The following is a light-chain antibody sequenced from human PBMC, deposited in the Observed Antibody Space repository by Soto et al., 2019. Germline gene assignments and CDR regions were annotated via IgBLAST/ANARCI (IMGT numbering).Light chain of an antibody. Sequence: EIVLTQSPGTLSLSPGERATLSCRASQSVSSSYLAWYQQKPGQAPRQLIYGASSRATGIPDRFSGSGSGTDFTITITRLEPEEFAVYYCQHYRTSFGGGTRVEIK. CDR3: QHYRTS. CDR1: QSVSSSY. J-gene: IGKJ4*01. CDR2: GAS. V-gene: IGKV3-20*01.